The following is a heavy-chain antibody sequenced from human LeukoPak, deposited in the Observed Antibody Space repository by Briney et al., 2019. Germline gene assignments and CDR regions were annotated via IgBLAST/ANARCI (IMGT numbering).Heavy chain of an antibody. Sequence: GGSLRLSCAASGFTFSSYAMSWVRQAPGKGLEWVLAISGSGGSTYYADSVKGRFTISRDNSKNTLYLQMNSLRAEDTAVYYCAPDITMVRGSVGYWGQGTLVTVSS. CDR3: APDITMVRGSVGY. CDR2: ISGSGGST. CDR1: GFTFSSYA. V-gene: IGHV3-23*01. D-gene: IGHD3-10*01. J-gene: IGHJ4*02.